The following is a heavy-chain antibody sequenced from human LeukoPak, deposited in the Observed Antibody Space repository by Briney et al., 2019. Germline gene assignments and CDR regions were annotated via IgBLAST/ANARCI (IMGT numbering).Heavy chain of an antibody. D-gene: IGHD3-10*01. V-gene: IGHV4-4*07. Sequence: PSETLSLTCTVSGGSISNYYCSWLRQSAGKGLEWIGRIYVSGSTYYNPSLKSRVTMSVDRSKNQFSLRLSSVTAADTAVYYCARSHGGNWGQGTLVTVSS. J-gene: IGHJ4*02. CDR1: GGSISNYY. CDR3: ARSHGGN. CDR2: IYVSGST.